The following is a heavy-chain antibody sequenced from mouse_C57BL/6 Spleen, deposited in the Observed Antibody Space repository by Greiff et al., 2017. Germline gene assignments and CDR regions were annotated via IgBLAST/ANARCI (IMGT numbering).Heavy chain of an antibody. V-gene: IGHV5-17*01. D-gene: IGHD2-1*01. CDR1: GFTFSDYG. CDR3: ARIGNYGYAMDY. CDR2: ISSGSSTI. Sequence: EVKVVESGGGLVKPGGSLKLSCAASGFTFSDYGMHWVRQAPEKGLEWVAYISSGSSTIYYAATVKGRFTISRDNAKNTLFLQMTSLRSEDTAMYYCARIGNYGYAMDYWGQGTSVTVSS. J-gene: IGHJ4*01.